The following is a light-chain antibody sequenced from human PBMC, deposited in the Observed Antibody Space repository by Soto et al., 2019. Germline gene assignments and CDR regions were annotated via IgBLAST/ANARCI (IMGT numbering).Light chain of an antibody. CDR2: EVS. J-gene: IGLJ3*02. V-gene: IGLV2-14*01. CDR3: SSYTTSSTWV. CDR1: SSDVGGYNY. Sequence: QSALTQPASVSGSPGQSITISCTGTSSDVGGYNYVSWYQQHPGKAPKLIIYEVSNRPSGVSNRFSGSKSGNTASLTISGLQAEDEADYYCSSYTTSSTWVLGGGTKLTVL.